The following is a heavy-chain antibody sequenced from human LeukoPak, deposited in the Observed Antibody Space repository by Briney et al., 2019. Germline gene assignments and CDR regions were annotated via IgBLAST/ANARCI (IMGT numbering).Heavy chain of an antibody. V-gene: IGHV3-30*03. CDR3: ARGVSGY. D-gene: IGHD1-26*01. J-gene: IGHJ4*02. CDR1: GFTFSSYG. CDR2: ISYDGSNK. Sequence: PGRSLRLSCAASGFTFSSYGMHWVRQAPGKGLEWVAVISYDGSNKYYADSVKGRFTISRDNSKNTLYLQMNSLRAEDTAVYYCARGVSGYWGQGTLVTVSS.